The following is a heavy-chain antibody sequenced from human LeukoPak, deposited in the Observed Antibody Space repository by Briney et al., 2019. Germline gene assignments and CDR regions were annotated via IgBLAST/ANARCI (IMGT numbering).Heavy chain of an antibody. CDR3: ARNGYSSQNYYYYYMDV. CDR1: GGSISSGGYY. CDR2: IYYSGST. V-gene: IGHV4-31*03. D-gene: IGHD5-18*01. Sequence: SETLSLTCTVSGGSISSGGYYWSWIRQHPGKGLEWIGYIYYSGSTYYNPSLKSRVTISVDTSKNQSSLKLSSVTAADTAVYYCARNGYSSQNYYYYYMDVWGKGTTVTVSS. J-gene: IGHJ6*03.